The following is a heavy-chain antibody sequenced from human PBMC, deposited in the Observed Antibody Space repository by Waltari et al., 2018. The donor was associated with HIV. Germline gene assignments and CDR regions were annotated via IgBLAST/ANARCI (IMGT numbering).Heavy chain of an antibody. CDR3: ARGSIVVVVAATNPSSALTKSLLTPFDY. D-gene: IGHD2-15*01. J-gene: IGHJ4*02. V-gene: IGHV4-34*01. CDR1: GGSFSGYY. Sequence: QVQLQQWGAGLLKPSETLSLTCAVYGGSFSGYYWSWIRQPPGKGLEWIGEVNHSGSTNYNPSLKRRVTISVDTSKHQFSLKLSSVTAADTAVYYCARGSIVVVVAATNPSSALTKSLLTPFDYWGQGTLVTVSS. CDR2: VNHSGST.